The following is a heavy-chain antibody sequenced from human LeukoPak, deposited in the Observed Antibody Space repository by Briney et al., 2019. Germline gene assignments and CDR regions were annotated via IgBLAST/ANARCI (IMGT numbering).Heavy chain of an antibody. J-gene: IGHJ4*02. V-gene: IGHV1-2*06. CDR2: INPNSGGT. CDR3: ASMGIAVAGTEGRLYDY. CDR1: GYTFTGYY. D-gene: IGHD6-19*01. Sequence: GASVKVSCKASGYTFTGYYMHWVRQAPGQGLEWMGRINPNSGGTNYAQKFQGRVTMTRDTSISTAYMELSRLRSDDTAVYYCASMGIAVAGTEGRLYDYWGQGTLVTVSS.